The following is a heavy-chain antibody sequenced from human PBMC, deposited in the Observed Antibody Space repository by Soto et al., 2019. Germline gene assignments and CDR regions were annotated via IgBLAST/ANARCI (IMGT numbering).Heavy chain of an antibody. D-gene: IGHD3-10*01. J-gene: IGHJ6*02. CDR3: ASKLLWFGEPYYGMDV. V-gene: IGHV4-59*01. Sequence: PSETLFLTFAVYGGSMSSYYWSWIRQLPGKGVEWIGYIYYSGSTTYNPSLKSRFDISVDTSRHQFSLKLSSVTAADKAVYYCASKLLWFGEPYYGMDVWGQGTTVTVSS. CDR1: GGSMSSYY. CDR2: IYYSGST.